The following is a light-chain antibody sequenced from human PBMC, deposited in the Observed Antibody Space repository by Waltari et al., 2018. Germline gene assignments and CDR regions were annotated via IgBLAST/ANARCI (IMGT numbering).Light chain of an antibody. CDR3: NSRDSTTKHLV. CDR2: GKK. V-gene: IGLV3-19*01. J-gene: IGLJ2*01. CDR1: ILRRSY. Sequence: SSDLTQDPAVSVALGQTVRITFQGDILRRSYANWYQQKPGQAPLLVTYGKKKRPSGIPDRFSGSSSGDTASLTITGFQAEDEADYYCNSRDSTTKHLVFGGGTKLTVL.